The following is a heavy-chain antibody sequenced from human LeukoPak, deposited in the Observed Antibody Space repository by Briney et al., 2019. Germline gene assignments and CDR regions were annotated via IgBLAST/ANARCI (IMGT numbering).Heavy chain of an antibody. CDR2: IHHDGINK. V-gene: IGHV3-30*02. Sequence: PGGSLRLSCAASGFTFSSYGMHWVRQAPGKGLDWVAFIHHDGINKYYADSVRGRFTISRDTSKNTLYLQMNSLRAEDTAVYYCASTQRGDYFDYWGQGTLVTVSS. CDR1: GFTFSSYG. CDR3: ASTQRGDYFDY. D-gene: IGHD2-15*01. J-gene: IGHJ4*02.